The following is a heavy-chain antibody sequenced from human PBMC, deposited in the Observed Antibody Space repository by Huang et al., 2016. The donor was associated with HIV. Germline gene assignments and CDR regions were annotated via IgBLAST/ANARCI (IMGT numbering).Heavy chain of an antibody. CDR2: IYPGDSAT. CDR1: GYILNTYW. Sequence: EVQLVQSGAEVKKPGESLKISCKGSGYILNTYWIGWVRQMPGKGLEWMGFIYPGDSATRYSPSFQGKVTISADKSVSTAYLQWSSLKASDTAMYYCARLDYAGTNFDYWGQGTLVTVSS. CDR3: ARLDYAGTNFDY. J-gene: IGHJ4*02. D-gene: IGHD6-13*01. V-gene: IGHV5-51*01.